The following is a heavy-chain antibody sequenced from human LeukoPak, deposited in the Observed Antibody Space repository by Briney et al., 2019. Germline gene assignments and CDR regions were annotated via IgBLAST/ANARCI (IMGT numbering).Heavy chain of an antibody. CDR2: IYYSGST. J-gene: IGHJ5*02. CDR1: GGSFSGYY. D-gene: IGHD6-19*01. V-gene: IGHV4-31*11. Sequence: EASETLSLTCAVYGGSFSGYYWSWIRQHPGKGLEWIGYIYYSGSTYYNPSLKSRVTISVDTSKNQFSLKLSSVTAADTAVYYCARDKRGQWLVPWGQGTLVTVSS. CDR3: ARDKRGQWLVP.